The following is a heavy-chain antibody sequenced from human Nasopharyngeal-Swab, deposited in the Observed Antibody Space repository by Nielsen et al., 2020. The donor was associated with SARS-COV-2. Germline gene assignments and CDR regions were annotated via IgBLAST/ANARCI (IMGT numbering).Heavy chain of an antibody. Sequence: WVRQAPGQRHEGMGWINAGNGNTKDSQKFQGRVTITRDTSASTAYMELSSLRSEDTAVYYCARGRGYYGSGGYYYYMDVWGKGTTVTVSS. D-gene: IGHD3-10*01. J-gene: IGHJ6*03. V-gene: IGHV1-3*01. CDR2: INAGNGNT. CDR3: ARGRGYYGSGGYYYYMDV.